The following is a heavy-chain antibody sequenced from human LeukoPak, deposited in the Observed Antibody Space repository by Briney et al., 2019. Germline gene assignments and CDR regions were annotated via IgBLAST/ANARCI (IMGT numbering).Heavy chain of an antibody. CDR3: AKVGPKSYFASGSYSDY. CDR1: GFTVSSNY. V-gene: IGHV3-23*01. CDR2: ISVSDSGT. D-gene: IGHD3-10*01. Sequence: TGGSLRLSCAASGFTVSSNYMSWVRQAPGKGLEWVSIISVSDSGTHYADSVKGRFSVSRDTSKNTVYLQMNSLKAEDTATYYCAKVGPKSYFASGSYSDYWGQGTLVTVSS. J-gene: IGHJ4*02.